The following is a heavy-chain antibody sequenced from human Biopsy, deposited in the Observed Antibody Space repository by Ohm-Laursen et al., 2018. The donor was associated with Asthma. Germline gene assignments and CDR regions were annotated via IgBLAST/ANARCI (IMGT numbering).Heavy chain of an antibody. CDR3: ARVVNYDFRSGYWFDP. J-gene: IGHJ5*02. V-gene: IGHV2-26*01. CDR2: IFLNDEK. D-gene: IGHD3-3*01. CDR1: GLSLSTSGGG. Sequence: TQTLTLTCTFSGLSLSTSGGGVGWIRQPPGKALEWLAHIFLNDEKSYSTSLKSRITISKDTAKSQVVLTMSNMDPVDTATYYCARVVNYDFRSGYWFDPGGQGTLVTVSS.